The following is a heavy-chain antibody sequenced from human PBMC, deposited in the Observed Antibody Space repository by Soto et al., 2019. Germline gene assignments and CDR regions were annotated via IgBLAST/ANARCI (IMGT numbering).Heavy chain of an antibody. J-gene: IGHJ4*02. CDR1: GGSFSGYY. CDR2: ISHSGST. Sequence: SETLSLTCAVYGGSFSGYYWSWIRQPPGKGLEWIGEISHSGSTNYNPSLKSRVTISVDTSKNQFSLKLSSVTAADTAVYYCARGPASSTVTTSFDYWGQGTLVAVSS. V-gene: IGHV4-34*01. CDR3: ARGPASSTVTTSFDY. D-gene: IGHD4-17*01.